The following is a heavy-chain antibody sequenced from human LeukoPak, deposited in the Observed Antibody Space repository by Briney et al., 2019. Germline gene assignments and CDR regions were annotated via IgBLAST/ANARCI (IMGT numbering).Heavy chain of an antibody. Sequence: SVKVSCKASGYTFTGYYMHWARQAPGQGLEWMGGIIPIFGTANYAQKFQGRVTITADESTSTAYMELSSLRSEDTAVYYCARGLGYCSGGSCYSLFWFDPWGQGTLVTVSS. V-gene: IGHV1-69*13. CDR2: IIPIFGTA. CDR3: ARGLGYCSGGSCYSLFWFDP. J-gene: IGHJ5*02. D-gene: IGHD2-15*01. CDR1: GYTFTGYY.